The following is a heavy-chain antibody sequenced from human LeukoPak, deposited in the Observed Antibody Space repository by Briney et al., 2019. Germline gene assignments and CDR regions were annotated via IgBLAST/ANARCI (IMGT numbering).Heavy chain of an antibody. J-gene: IGHJ4*02. Sequence: GGSLRLSCAASGFTFSSYGMHWVRQAPGKGLEWVAFIRYDGSNKYYADSVKGRFTISRDNSKNTLYLQMNSLRVEDTAVCYCATLDVGATVYWGQGTLVTVSS. CDR2: IRYDGSNK. D-gene: IGHD1-26*01. V-gene: IGHV3-30*02. CDR1: GFTFSSYG. CDR3: ATLDVGATVY.